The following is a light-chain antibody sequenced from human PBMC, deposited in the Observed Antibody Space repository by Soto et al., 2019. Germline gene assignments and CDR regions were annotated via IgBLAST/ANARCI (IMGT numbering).Light chain of an antibody. V-gene: IGKV3D-20*02. CDR2: DAS. CDR1: PSISNNY. J-gene: IGKJ1*01. Sequence: EIVLTQSPGTLSLSPGARATLSCRASPSISNNYLAWYQKKSGQDPRILIYDASNRATGIPARFSGSGSGTDFNLTISTLETEDFAVYECQQRSNWTCTFGQGTKVDIK. CDR3: QQRSNWTCT.